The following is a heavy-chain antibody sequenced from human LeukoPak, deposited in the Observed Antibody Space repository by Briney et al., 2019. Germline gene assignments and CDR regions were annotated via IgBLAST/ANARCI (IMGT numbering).Heavy chain of an antibody. CDR3: ARGRRFLARGYSYGLTASFDY. J-gene: IGHJ4*02. Sequence: PEIRDLTLAGYGGPFRRLYCSWVRQPPGKGPEWIGEINHSGITNYNPSLKSRVTISVDTSKNQFSRKLSSVTAADTAVYYCARGRRFLARGYSYGLTASFDYWGQGTLVTVSS. D-gene: IGHD5-18*01. V-gene: IGHV4-34*01. CDR2: INHSGIT. CDR1: GGPFRRLY.